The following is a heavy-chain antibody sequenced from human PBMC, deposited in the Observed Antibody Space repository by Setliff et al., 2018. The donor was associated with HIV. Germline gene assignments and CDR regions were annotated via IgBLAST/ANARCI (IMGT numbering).Heavy chain of an antibody. CDR3: ARHPPNLDWLDP. V-gene: IGHV4-39*01. CDR1: GGSISTSTYY. CDR2: IYYSGST. J-gene: IGHJ5*02. Sequence: SETLSLTCTVSGGSISTSTYYWGWIRQPPGKGLEWIGSIYYSGSTYYNSSLQSRVTISVDTSKNQFSLEVNSVTAADTAVYYCARHPPNLDWLDPWGQGTLVTVSS.